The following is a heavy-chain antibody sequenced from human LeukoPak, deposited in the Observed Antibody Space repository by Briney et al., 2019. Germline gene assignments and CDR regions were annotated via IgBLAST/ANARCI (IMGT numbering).Heavy chain of an antibody. Sequence: GRSLRLSCAASGFTFSSYGMHWVRQAPGKGLEWVAFIRYDGSNKYYADSVKGRFTISRDNSKNTLYLQMNSLRAEDTAVYYCASLSESDDSSGYPSDYWGQGTLVTVSS. CDR2: IRYDGSNK. CDR3: ASLSESDDSSGYPSDY. J-gene: IGHJ4*02. V-gene: IGHV3-30*02. CDR1: GFTFSSYG. D-gene: IGHD3-22*01.